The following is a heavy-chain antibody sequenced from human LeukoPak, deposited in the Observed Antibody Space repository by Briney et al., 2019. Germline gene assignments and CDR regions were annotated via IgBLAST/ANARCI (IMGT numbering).Heavy chain of an antibody. CDR3: ARSAYSSGWYAFDY. V-gene: IGHV1-69*01. J-gene: IGHJ4*02. CDR1: GGTVSSYA. CDR2: IIPIFGTA. Sequence: GSSVKVSCKASGGTVSSYAISWVRPAPGQGLEWMGGIIPIFGTANYAQKFQGRVTITADESTSTAYMELSSLRSEDTAVYYCARSAYSSGWYAFDYWGQGTLVTVSS. D-gene: IGHD6-19*01.